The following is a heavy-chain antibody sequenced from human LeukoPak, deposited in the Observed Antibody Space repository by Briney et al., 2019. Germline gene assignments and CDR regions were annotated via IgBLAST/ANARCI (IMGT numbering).Heavy chain of an antibody. D-gene: IGHD4-23*01. J-gene: IGHJ1*01. CDR2: TNTDGSST. Sequence: GSSLRLSCAAPGFTFSTYWMHWGRQAPGKGLVWVAGTNTDGSSTMYADSVKGRFTIARDNAKNTLYLQMNSLRAEDTAVYYCYGANAEHWGQGTLVTVS. CDR1: GFTFSTYW. CDR3: YGANAEH. V-gene: IGHV3-74*03.